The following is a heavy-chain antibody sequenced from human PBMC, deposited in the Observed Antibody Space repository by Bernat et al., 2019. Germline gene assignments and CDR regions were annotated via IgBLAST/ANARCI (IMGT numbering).Heavy chain of an antibody. V-gene: IGHV3-7*03. J-gene: IGHJ6*02. CDR1: GFTFSSYW. CDR2: IKQDGSEK. D-gene: IGHD5-24*01. Sequence: EVQLVESGGGLVQPGGSLRLSCTASGFTFSSYWMNWVRQAPGKGLEWVANIKQDGSEKYYVDSVKGRFTISRDNAKNSLYLQMNSLRAEDTAVYYCERVAQRWLQATCDGYGMDVWGQGTMVTVSS. CDR3: ERVAQRWLQATCDGYGMDV.